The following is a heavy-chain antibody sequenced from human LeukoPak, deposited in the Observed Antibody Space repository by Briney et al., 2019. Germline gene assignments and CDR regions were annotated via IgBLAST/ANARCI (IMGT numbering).Heavy chain of an antibody. J-gene: IGHJ4*02. Sequence: GASVKVSCKASGGTFSSYAISWVRQAPGQGLEWMGGIIPIFGTANYAQKFQGRVTITADESTSTAYMELSSLRSEDTAVYYCARCPGSDVYSSSDYWGQGTLVTVSS. V-gene: IGHV1-69*13. CDR3: ARCPGSDVYSSSDY. CDR2: IIPIFGTA. CDR1: GGTFSSYA. D-gene: IGHD6-6*01.